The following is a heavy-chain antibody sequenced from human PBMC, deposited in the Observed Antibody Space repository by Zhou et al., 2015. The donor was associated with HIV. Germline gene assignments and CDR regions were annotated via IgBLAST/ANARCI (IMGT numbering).Heavy chain of an antibody. J-gene: IGHJ3*02. CDR2: IIPIFGTA. CDR1: GGTFSSYA. V-gene: IGHV1-69*01. D-gene: IGHD3-10*01. CDR3: ASPYGWFGELFIRCMSFDI. Sequence: QVQLVQSGAEVKKPGSSVKVSCKASGGTFSSYAISWVRQAPGQGLEWMGGIIPIFGTANYAQKFQGRVTITADESTSTAYMELSSLRSEDTAVYYCASPYGWFGELFIRCMSFDIWGQGDKWSPSLQ.